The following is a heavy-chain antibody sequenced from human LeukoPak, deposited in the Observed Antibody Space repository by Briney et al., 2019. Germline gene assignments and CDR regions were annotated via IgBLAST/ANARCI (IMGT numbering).Heavy chain of an antibody. D-gene: IGHD3-16*02. V-gene: IGHV3-30*03. CDR2: ISYDGSNK. J-gene: IGHJ3*02. CDR3: ARVSRRELSYDAFDI. CDR1: EFTFSSNS. Sequence: GGSLRLSCVASEFTFSSNSMNWIRQAPGKGLEWVAVISYDGSNKYYADSVKGRFTISRDNSKNTLYLQMNSLRAEDTAVYYCARVSRRELSYDAFDIWGQGTMVTVSS.